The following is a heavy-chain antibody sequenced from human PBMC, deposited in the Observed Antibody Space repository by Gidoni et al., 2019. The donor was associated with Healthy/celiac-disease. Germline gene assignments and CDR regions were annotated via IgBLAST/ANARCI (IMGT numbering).Heavy chain of an antibody. Sequence: EVQLVESGGGLVQPGRSLRLSCAASGFTFDDYAMHWVRQAPGKGLEWVSGISWNSGSIGYADSVKGRFTISRDNAKNSLYLQMNSLRAEDTALYYCAKDTWDFWSGYSRGGMDVWGQGTTVTVSS. D-gene: IGHD3-3*01. CDR1: GFTFDDYA. CDR3: AKDTWDFWSGYSRGGMDV. CDR2: ISWNSGSI. J-gene: IGHJ6*02. V-gene: IGHV3-9*01.